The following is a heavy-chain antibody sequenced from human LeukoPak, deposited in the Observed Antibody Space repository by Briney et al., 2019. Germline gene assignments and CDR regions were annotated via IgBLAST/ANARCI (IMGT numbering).Heavy chain of an antibody. CDR3: AKSGGYGLIDY. J-gene: IGHJ4*02. CDR2: IYSSGSA. CDR1: GASVSGSNYY. Sequence: PSETLSLTCAVSGASVSGSNYYWGWIRQPPGKGLEWIGNIYSSGSAYYNASLQSRVTISIDTSKNQFSLRLNSVTAADTAMYYCAKSGGYGLIDYWGQGTRVTVSS. D-gene: IGHD1-26*01. V-gene: IGHV4-39*01.